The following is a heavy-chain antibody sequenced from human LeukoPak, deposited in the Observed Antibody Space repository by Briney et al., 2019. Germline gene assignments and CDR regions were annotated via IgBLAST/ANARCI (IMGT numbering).Heavy chain of an antibody. J-gene: IGHJ5*02. CDR3: ARDRAEGKTWVEFDP. Sequence: PGGSLRLSCAASGFIVNSYAMSWVRQAPGKGLAWVSLIYSDGVTQYADSLKGGFTISRDNSKNTLYLQMNSLRDEDTAVYFCARDRAEGKTWVEFDPWGQGTLVTVSS. CDR1: GFIVNSYA. V-gene: IGHV3-66*01. CDR2: IYSDGVT.